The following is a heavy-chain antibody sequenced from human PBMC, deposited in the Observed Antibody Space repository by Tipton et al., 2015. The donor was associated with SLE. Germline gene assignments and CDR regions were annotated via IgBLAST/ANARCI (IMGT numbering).Heavy chain of an antibody. D-gene: IGHD5-12*01. CDR1: QFTFSSYE. CDR2: ISSSGTTI. J-gene: IGHJ3*02. V-gene: IGHV3-48*03. Sequence: SLRLSCAASQFTFSSYEMNWVRQAPGKGLEWLSYISSSGTTIYYADSLEGRFTISRDNAKNTLYLQMNSLSAEDTAVYYCARKRYSGYDDAFDIWGQGTMVTVSS. CDR3: ARKRYSGYDDAFDI.